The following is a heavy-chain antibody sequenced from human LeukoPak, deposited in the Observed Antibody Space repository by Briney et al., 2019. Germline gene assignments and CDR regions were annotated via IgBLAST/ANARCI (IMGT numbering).Heavy chain of an antibody. CDR2: INPSGGST. CDR3: ARGTDWYYDFWSGYYYYYYCYGMDV. CDR1: GYTFTSYY. V-gene: IGHV1-46*01. Sequence: GASVKVSCKASGYTFTSYYMHWVRQAPRQGLEWMGIINPSGGSTSYAQKFQGRVTMTRNTSISTAYMELSSLRSEDTAVYYCARGTDWYYDFWSGYYYYYYCYGMDVWGQGTTVTVSS. J-gene: IGHJ6*02. D-gene: IGHD3-3*01.